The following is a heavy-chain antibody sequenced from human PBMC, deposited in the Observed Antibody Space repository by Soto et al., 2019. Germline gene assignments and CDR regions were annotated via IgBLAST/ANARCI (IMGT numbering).Heavy chain of an antibody. CDR3: ARGSGSGWLQSPPGY. CDR1: GYTFTSYG. D-gene: IGHD5-12*01. J-gene: IGHJ4*02. CDR2: ISAYNGNT. Sequence: GASVKFSCTASGYTFTSYGISWVRQAPGQGLEWMGWISAYNGNTNYAQKLQGRVTIAADESTSTAYMELSSLRSEDTAVYYCARGSGSGWLQSPPGYWGQETLVTVSS. V-gene: IGHV1-18*01.